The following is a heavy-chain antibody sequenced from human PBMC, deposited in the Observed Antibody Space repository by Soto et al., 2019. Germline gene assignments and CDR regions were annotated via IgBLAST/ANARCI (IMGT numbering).Heavy chain of an antibody. CDR1: GFTFSSYG. J-gene: IGHJ3*02. CDR2: IWYDGSNK. CDR3: ARELLHYYDSSGTDAFDI. V-gene: IGHV3-33*01. D-gene: IGHD3-22*01. Sequence: GGSLRLSCAASGFTFSSYGMHWVRQAPGKGLEWVAVIWYDGSNKYYADSVKGRFTISRDNSKNTLYLQMNSLRAEDTAVYYCARELLHYYDSSGTDAFDIWGQGTMVTVSS.